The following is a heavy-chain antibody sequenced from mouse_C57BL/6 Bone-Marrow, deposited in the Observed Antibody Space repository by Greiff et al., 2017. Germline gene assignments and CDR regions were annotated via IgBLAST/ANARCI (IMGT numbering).Heavy chain of an antibody. CDR3: ARHYPPGY. Sequence: VQLQQSGAELVKPGASVKLSCKASGYTFTSYWMHWVKQRPGRGLEWIGRIVPNSGGTKYNEKFKSKATLTVDKPSSTAYMQLSSLTSEDSAVYYCARHYPPGYWGQGTTLTVSS. CDR2: IVPNSGGT. D-gene: IGHD1-1*02. V-gene: IGHV1-72*01. J-gene: IGHJ2*01. CDR1: GYTFTSYW.